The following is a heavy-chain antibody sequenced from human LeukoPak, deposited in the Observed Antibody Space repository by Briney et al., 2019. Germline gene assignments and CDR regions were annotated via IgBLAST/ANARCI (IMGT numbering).Heavy chain of an antibody. D-gene: IGHD3-10*01. Sequence: ASVKVSCKASGYTFTSYGISWVRQAPGQGLEWMGWISAYNGNTNYAQKLQGRVTMTTDTSTSTAYMELRRLRSDDTAVYYCARSNYYGSGRITMVRGVIITRYFDYWGQGTLVTVSS. CDR2: ISAYNGNT. J-gene: IGHJ4*02. V-gene: IGHV1-18*01. CDR1: GYTFTSYG. CDR3: ARSNYYGSGRITMVRGVIITRYFDY.